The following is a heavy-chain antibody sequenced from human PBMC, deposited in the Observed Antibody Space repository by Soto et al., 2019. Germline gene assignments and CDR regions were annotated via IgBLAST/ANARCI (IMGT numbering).Heavy chain of an antibody. CDR3: AREIGRGAAQTNDVDV. V-gene: IGHV3-66*01. D-gene: IGHD6-6*01. CDR1: GFTVSSNY. CDR2: IYSGGST. J-gene: IGHJ6*04. Sequence: EVQLVESGGGLVQPGGSLRLSCAASGFTVSSNYMSWVRQAPGKGLEWVSVIYSGGSTFYADSVTGRFTISRDNSKNTVYLQMNSLRAEDAGVYYCAREIGRGAAQTNDVDVWGTGTTVTVSA.